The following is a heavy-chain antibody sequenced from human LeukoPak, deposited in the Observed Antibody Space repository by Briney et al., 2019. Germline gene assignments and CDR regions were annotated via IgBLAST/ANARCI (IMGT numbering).Heavy chain of an antibody. CDR1: GFTVSSNY. CDR2: IYSGYNT. CDR3: ASSRSCIAGSCFFLYYFDS. Sequence: PGGSLRLSCAASGFTVSSNYMTWVRQAPGKGLEWVSVIYSGYNTYYADSVKGRFTISRDNSKNTLYLQMNRLRAEDTAVYYCASSRSCIAGSCFFLYYFDSWGQGTLVTVSS. D-gene: IGHD2-15*01. J-gene: IGHJ4*02. V-gene: IGHV3-66*01.